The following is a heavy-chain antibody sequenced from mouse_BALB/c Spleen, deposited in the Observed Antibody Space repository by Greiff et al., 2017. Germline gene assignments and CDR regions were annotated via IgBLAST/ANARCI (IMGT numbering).Heavy chain of an antibody. J-gene: IGHJ2*01. CDR2: ISSNGGST. CDR3: ASEVYGYFAS. CDR1: GFTFSSYG. Sequence: EVQGVESGGGLVQPGGSLKLSCAASGFTFSSYGMSWVRQTPDKRLELVATISSNGGSTSYPDSVKGRFIISRDNAKNTLYLKMSSLKSEDTAKYFVASEVYGYFASWGQGTTLTVAS. V-gene: IGHV5-6-3*01. D-gene: IGHD1-1*02.